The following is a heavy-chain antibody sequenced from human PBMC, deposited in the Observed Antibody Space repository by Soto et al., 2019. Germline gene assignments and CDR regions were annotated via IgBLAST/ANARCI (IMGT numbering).Heavy chain of an antibody. D-gene: IGHD3-3*01. Sequence: SVKVSCKASGGTFSSYAISWVRQAPGQGLEWMGGIIPIFGTANYAQKFQGRVTITADKSTSTAYMELSSLRSEDTAVYYCARDGGSDVCGVVTPLYGMDVWGQGTTVTVSS. CDR3: ARDGGSDVCGVVTPLYGMDV. V-gene: IGHV1-69*06. CDR2: IIPIFGTA. J-gene: IGHJ6*02. CDR1: GGTFSSYA.